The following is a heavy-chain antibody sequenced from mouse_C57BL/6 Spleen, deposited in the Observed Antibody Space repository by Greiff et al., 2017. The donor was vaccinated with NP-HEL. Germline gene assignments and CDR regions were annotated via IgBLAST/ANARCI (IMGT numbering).Heavy chain of an antibody. CDR3: ARDADYYGSSWYFDV. D-gene: IGHD1-1*01. J-gene: IGHJ1*03. V-gene: IGHV7-1*01. CDR2: SRNKANDYTT. Sequence: KLVESGGGLVQSGRSLRLSCATSGFTFSDFYMEWVRQAPGKGLEWIAASRNKANDYTTEYSASVKGRFIVSRDTSQSILYLQMNALRAEDTAIYYCARDADYYGSSWYFDVWGTGTTVTVSS. CDR1: GFTFSDFY.